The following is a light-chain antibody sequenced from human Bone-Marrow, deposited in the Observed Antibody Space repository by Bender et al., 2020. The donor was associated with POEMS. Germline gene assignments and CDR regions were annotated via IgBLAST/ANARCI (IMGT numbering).Light chain of an antibody. CDR3: QVWESGSDPVL. Sequence: SYVLTQPPSVSVAPGTTARITCGGNNLGSVIVHWYQQKPGQAPVLVVYDDGDRPSGIPERFSGSNSGDTATLTISRVEAGDEADYYCQVWESGSDPVLFGGGTRLTVL. V-gene: IGLV3-21*03. J-gene: IGLJ2*01. CDR2: DDG. CDR1: NLGSVI.